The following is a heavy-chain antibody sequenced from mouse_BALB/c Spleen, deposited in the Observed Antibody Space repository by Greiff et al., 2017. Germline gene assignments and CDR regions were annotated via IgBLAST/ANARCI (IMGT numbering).Heavy chain of an antibody. CDR1: GFNIKDYY. CDR2: IDPENGNT. CDR3: ARSGTTATWFAY. V-gene: IGHV14-1*02. J-gene: IGHJ3*01. Sequence: VQLQQSGAELVRPGALVKLSCKASGFNIKDYYMHWVKQRPEQGLEWIGWIDPENGNTIYDPKFQGKASITADTSSNTAYLQLSSLTSEDTAVYYCARSGTTATWFAYWGQGTLVTVSA. D-gene: IGHD1-2*01.